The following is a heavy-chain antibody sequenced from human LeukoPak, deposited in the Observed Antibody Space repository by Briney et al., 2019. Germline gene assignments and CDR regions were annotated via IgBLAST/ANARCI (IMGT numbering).Heavy chain of an antibody. Sequence: PGGSLRLSCAASGFTFSDYYMSWIRQPPGKGLEWIGSIYYSGSTYYNPSLKSRVTISVDTSKNQFSLKLSSVTAADTAVYYCARSYCSGGSCYSPSWFDPWGQGTLVTVSS. CDR1: GFTFSDYY. J-gene: IGHJ5*02. D-gene: IGHD2-15*01. CDR3: ARSYCSGGSCYSPSWFDP. V-gene: IGHV4-38-2*01. CDR2: IYYSGST.